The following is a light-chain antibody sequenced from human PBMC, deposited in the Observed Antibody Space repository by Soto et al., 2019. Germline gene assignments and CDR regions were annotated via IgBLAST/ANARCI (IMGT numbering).Light chain of an antibody. CDR3: ASFRSGTILV. Sequence: QPVLTQPASVSGSDGEAVSISCTGPRSDIGDSNFISWYQHSPGKAPRLLIYEGNNRPSGVSKRFSGSKAGNTASLTISGLLDGDEADYFCASFRSGTILVFGSGTKVTAL. J-gene: IGLJ1*01. V-gene: IGLV2-14*01. CDR2: EGN. CDR1: RSDIGDSNF.